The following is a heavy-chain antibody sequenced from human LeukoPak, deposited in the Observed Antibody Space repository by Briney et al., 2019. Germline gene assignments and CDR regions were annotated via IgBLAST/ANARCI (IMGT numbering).Heavy chain of an antibody. D-gene: IGHD6-13*01. CDR1: GFTFSSDW. CDR2: IKQDGSEK. J-gene: IGHJ4*02. CDR3: ASGISSWHQRGY. Sequence: AGGSLRLAWAASGFTFSSDWMSWVRQAPGKGLEWVANIKQDGSEKYYVDSVKGRFTISRDNAKNSLYLQMNSLRAEDTAVYYCASGISSWHQRGYWGQGALVTVSS. V-gene: IGHV3-7*01.